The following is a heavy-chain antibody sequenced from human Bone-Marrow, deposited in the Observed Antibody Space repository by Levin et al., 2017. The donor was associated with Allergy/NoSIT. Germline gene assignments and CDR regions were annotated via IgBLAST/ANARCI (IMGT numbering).Heavy chain of an antibody. D-gene: IGHD2-2*01. J-gene: IGHJ6*02. Sequence: EASVKVSCKASGYTFTSYGISWVRQAPGQGLEWMGWISAYNGNTNYAQKLQGRVTMTTDTSTSTAYMELRSLRSDDTAVYYCASHCSSTSCPPEDYYYYYGMDVWGQGTTVTVSS. CDR3: ASHCSSTSCPPEDYYYYYGMDV. CDR2: ISAYNGNT. V-gene: IGHV1-18*01. CDR1: GYTFTSYG.